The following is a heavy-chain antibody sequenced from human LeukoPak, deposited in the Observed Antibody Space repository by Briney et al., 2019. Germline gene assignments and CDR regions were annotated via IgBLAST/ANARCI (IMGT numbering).Heavy chain of an antibody. V-gene: IGHV3-23*01. J-gene: IGHJ4*02. CDR3: ASTYYYDSSGYLNVPPVDY. CDR2: TGSTGVST. Sequence: RPGGSLRLSCAASGFTFSSYAMTWVRQASGKGLEWVSGTGSTGVSTFYADSVKGRFTISRDNSKNTLYLQMNSLRAEDTAVYYCASTYYYDSSGYLNVPPVDYWGQGTLVTVSS. CDR1: GFTFSSYA. D-gene: IGHD3-22*01.